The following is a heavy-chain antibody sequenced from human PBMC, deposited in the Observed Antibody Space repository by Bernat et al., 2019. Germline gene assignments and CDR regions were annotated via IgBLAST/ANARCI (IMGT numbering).Heavy chain of an antibody. V-gene: IGHV1-46*01. CDR3: ARGSRPRDYGDYSVDY. Sequence: QVQLVQSGAEVKKPGASVKVSCKASGYTFTSYYMHWVRQAPGQGLEWMGIINPSGGSTSYAQKFQGRVTMTRDMSTSTVYMELSSLRSEDTAVYYCARGSRPRDYGDYSVDYWGQGTLVTVSS. CDR1: GYTFTSYY. J-gene: IGHJ4*02. D-gene: IGHD4-17*01. CDR2: INPSGGST.